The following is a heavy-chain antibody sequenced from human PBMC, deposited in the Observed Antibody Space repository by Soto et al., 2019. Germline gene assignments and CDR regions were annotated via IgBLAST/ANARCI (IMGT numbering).Heavy chain of an antibody. D-gene: IGHD6-6*01. CDR3: AKDRTWRYSSSSVVVDY. V-gene: IGHV3-30*18. J-gene: IGHJ4*02. Sequence: QVQLVESGGGVVQPGRSLRLSCAASGFTFSSYGMHWVRQAPGKGLEWVAVISYDGSNKYYADSVKGRFTISRDNSKNTLYLQMNSLRAEDTAVYYCAKDRTWRYSSSSVVVDYWGQGTLVTVSS. CDR1: GFTFSSYG. CDR2: ISYDGSNK.